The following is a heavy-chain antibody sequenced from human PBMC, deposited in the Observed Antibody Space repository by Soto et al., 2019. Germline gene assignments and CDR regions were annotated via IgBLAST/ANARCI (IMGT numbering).Heavy chain of an antibody. CDR1: GGSISSSSYY. V-gene: IGHV4-39*01. J-gene: IGHJ6*03. CDR3: ARGFIRRYCSGGSCGNKKAPRYYYYMDV. D-gene: IGHD2-15*01. CDR2: IYYSGST. Sequence: PSETLSLTCTVSGGSISSSSYYWGWIRQPPGKGLEWIGSIYYSGSTYYNPSLKSRVTISVDTSKNQFSLKLSSVTAADTAVYYCARGFIRRYCSGGSCGNKKAPRYYYYMDVWGKGTTVTVSS.